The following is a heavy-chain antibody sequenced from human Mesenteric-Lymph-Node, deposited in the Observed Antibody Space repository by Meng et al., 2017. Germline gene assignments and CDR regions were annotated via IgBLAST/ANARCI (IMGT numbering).Heavy chain of an antibody. V-gene: IGHV4-34*01. D-gene: IGHD2/OR15-2a*01. CDR1: GGSFSGYY. J-gene: IGHJ4*02. Sequence: QVQLQQWGAGLLKPSETLSLTCAVYGGSFSGYYWSWNRQPPGKGLEWIGEINHSGSTNYNPSLKSRVTISVDTSKNQFSLKLSPVTAADTAVYYCARGFLSFVRVFDYWGQGTLVTVSS. CDR3: ARGFLSFVRVFDY. CDR2: INHSGST.